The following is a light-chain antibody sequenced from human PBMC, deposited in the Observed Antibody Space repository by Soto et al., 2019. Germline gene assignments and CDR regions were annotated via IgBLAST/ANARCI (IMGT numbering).Light chain of an antibody. J-gene: IGKJ1*01. CDR3: QHYDRWPPT. CDR1: RAIGTN. CDR2: DAS. Sequence: EVVMTQSPATLSVSPGEGATLSCRATRAIGTNLGWYQQKPGQAPRLLIYDASIRDTGIPARFSGSGSGTEFTLTIPSLQSEDFAVYYCQHYDRWPPTFGQGTKVEI. V-gene: IGKV3-15*01.